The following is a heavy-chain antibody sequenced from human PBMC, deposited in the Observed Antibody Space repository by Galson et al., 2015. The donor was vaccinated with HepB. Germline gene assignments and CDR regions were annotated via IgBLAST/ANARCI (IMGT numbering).Heavy chain of an antibody. D-gene: IGHD2-2*01. V-gene: IGHV1-69*13. J-gene: IGHJ6*03. CDR3: ASRHCSSANCPGHYFYYYDMGV. CDR2: IIPVFGTT. CDR1: GGSVSTYT. Sequence: SVKVSCKASGGSVSTYTINWVRQVPGQGLDWMGAIIPVFGTTTYAQKFQGRVTITADESTSTAYMELSSLKYDDTAVYYCASRHCSSANCPGHYFYYYDMGVWGKGTTVTVS.